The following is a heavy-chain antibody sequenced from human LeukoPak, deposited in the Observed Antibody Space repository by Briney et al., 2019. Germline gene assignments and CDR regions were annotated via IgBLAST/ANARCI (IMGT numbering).Heavy chain of an antibody. CDR1: GFTFSSYG. CDR2: ISYDGSNK. D-gene: IGHD3-22*01. J-gene: IGHJ4*02. V-gene: IGHV3-30*03. CDR3: ATYYYDSSGPFDY. Sequence: GGSLRLSCAASGFTFSSYGMHWVRQAPGKGLEWVAVISYDGSNKYYADSVKGRFTISRDNSKNTLYLQMNSLRAEDTAVYYCATYYYDSSGPFDYWGQGTLVTVSS.